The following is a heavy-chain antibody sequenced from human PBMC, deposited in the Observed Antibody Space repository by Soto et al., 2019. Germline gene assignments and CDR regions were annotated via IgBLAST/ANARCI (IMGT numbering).Heavy chain of an antibody. J-gene: IGHJ3*02. Sequence: SETLSLTCTVSGGSISSGDYYWSWIRQPPGKGLEWIGYIYYSGGTYYNPSLKSRVTIPVDTSKNQFSLKLSSVTAADTAVYYCARGVYYDSSGYYYADDAFDIWGQGTMGTVSS. D-gene: IGHD3-22*01. V-gene: IGHV4-30-4*01. CDR3: ARGVYYDSSGYYYADDAFDI. CDR1: GGSISSGDYY. CDR2: IYYSGGT.